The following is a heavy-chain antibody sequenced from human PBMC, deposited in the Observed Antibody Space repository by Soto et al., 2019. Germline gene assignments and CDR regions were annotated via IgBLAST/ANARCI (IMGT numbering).Heavy chain of an antibody. J-gene: IGHJ4*02. D-gene: IGHD3-22*01. CDR2: VYYSGSS. CDR3: ARSLSSAWAHFDF. V-gene: IGHV4-59*01. CDR1: GASLSGDY. Sequence: SETLSLTCTVSGASLSGDYWSWIRQPPGKGLEWIGYVYYSGSSNYNPSFKRRLTMSVDTSKNQFSLRLASVTAADTAVYYCARSLSSAWAHFDFWGQGTLVTVSS.